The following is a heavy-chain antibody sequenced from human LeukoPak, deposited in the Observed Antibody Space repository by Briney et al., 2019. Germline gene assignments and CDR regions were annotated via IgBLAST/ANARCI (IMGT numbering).Heavy chain of an antibody. J-gene: IGHJ3*02. V-gene: IGHV3-30*03. CDR3: ARDLLPQDIVVVPAAIGDAFDI. CDR2: ISYNGNNK. Sequence: GRSLRLSCAASGFIFSSYGMHWVRQAPGKGLEWVAVISYNGNNKYYADSVKGRFTISRDNSKNTLYLQMNSLRAEDTAVYYCARDLLPQDIVVVPAAIGDAFDIWGQGTMVTVSS. D-gene: IGHD2-2*01. CDR1: GFIFSSYG.